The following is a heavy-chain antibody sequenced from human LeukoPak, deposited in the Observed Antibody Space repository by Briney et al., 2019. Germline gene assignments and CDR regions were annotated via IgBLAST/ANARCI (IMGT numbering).Heavy chain of an antibody. J-gene: IGHJ5*02. CDR3: ARADPPPNWFDP. CDR2: MNPNSGNT. CDR1: GYTFTSHD. Sequence: ASVKVSCKASGYTFTSHDINWVRQATGQGLEWMGWMNPNSGNTGYAQKFQGRVTITRNTSISTAYMELSSLRSEDTAGYYCARADPPPNWFDPGGQGTLVTVSS. V-gene: IGHV1-8*03.